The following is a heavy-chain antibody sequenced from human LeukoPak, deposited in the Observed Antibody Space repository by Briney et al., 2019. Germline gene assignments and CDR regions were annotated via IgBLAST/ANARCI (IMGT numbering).Heavy chain of an antibody. V-gene: IGHV3-30-3*01. D-gene: IGHD5-24*01. CDR2: ISYDGSNK. J-gene: IGHJ4*02. CDR3: ARALGLRDGYNSYFDY. CDR1: GFTFSGYA. Sequence: GGSLRLSCAASGFTFSGYAMHWVRQAPGKGLEWVAVISYDGSNKYYADSVKGRFTISRDNSKNTLYLQMNSLRAEDTAVYYCARALGLRDGYNSYFDYWGQGTLVTVSS.